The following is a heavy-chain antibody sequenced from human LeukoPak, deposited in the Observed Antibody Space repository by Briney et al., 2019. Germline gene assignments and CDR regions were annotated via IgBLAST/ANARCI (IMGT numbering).Heavy chain of an antibody. CDR3: ARDIEYYYDSRGDYFGDY. Sequence: GGSLRLSCVASGFTFSNSWMNWVRQTPGRGLEWVANIKQDGSDRYYVDSVKGRFTISRDNARNSLSLQMNSLRAEDTAVYYCARDIEYYYDSRGDYFGDYWGQGTLVTVSS. J-gene: IGHJ4*02. CDR2: IKQDGSDR. CDR1: GFTFSNSW. D-gene: IGHD3-22*01. V-gene: IGHV3-7*04.